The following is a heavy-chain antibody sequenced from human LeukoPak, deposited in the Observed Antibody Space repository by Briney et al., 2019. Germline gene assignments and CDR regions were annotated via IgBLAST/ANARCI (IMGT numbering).Heavy chain of an antibody. CDR3: ARVGIIAAAGPGDAFDI. Sequence: SVKVSCKASGYTFTSYAISWVRQAPGQGLEWMGRIIPILGIANYAQKFQGRVTITADKSTSTAYMELSSLGSEDTAVYYCARVGIIAAAGPGDAFDIWGQGTMVTVSS. CDR1: GYTFTSYA. J-gene: IGHJ3*02. CDR2: IIPILGIA. D-gene: IGHD6-13*01. V-gene: IGHV1-69*04.